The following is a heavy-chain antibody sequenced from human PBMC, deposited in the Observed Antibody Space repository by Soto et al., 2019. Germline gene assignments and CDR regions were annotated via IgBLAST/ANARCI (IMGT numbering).Heavy chain of an antibody. CDR3: ARGPRKIDWFDP. V-gene: IGHV4-31*03. CDR2: IYYSGSI. J-gene: IGHJ5*02. CDR1: GGSISSGGYY. Sequence: SETLSLTCIVSGGSISSGGYYWSWIRQHPGKGLEWIGYIYYSGSIYYNPSLKSRVTISVDTSKNQFSLKLSSVTAADTAVYYCARGPRKIDWFDPWGQGTLVTVSS.